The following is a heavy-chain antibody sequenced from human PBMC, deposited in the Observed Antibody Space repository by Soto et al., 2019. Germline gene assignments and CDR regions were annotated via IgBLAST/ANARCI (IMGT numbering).Heavy chain of an antibody. CDR3: AGVLFGYYDRRGPTNPNWFAP. CDR2: IYYSGST. D-gene: IGHD3-22*01. Sequence: PSETLSLTCTVSGGSISSSSYYWGWIRQPPGKGLEWIGSIYYSGSTYYNPSLKSRVTISVDTSKNQFSLKLSSVTAADTSVYNCAGVLFGYYDRRGPTNPNWFAPWGQGTLVTVSS. V-gene: IGHV4-39*01. J-gene: IGHJ5*02. CDR1: GGSISSSSYY.